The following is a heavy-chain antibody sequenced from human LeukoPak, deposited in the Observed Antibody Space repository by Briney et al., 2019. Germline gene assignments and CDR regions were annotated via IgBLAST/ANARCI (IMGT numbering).Heavy chain of an antibody. V-gene: IGHV3-9*01. D-gene: IGHD2-15*01. Sequence: GGSLRLSCAASGFTFDDYAMHWVRQAPGKGLEWVAGINWNSGNIAYADSVKGRFTISRDNAKNSLNLQMNSLRAEDTALYYCAEGLVVAATTEPFDYWGQGTLVTVSS. CDR3: AEGLVVAATTEPFDY. CDR2: INWNSGNI. J-gene: IGHJ4*02. CDR1: GFTFDDYA.